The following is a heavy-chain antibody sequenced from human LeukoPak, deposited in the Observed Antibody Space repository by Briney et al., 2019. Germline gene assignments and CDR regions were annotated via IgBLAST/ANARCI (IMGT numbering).Heavy chain of an antibody. CDR1: GFTFSSYG. CDR3: PSHYFDY. CDR2: IPYDGSNK. Sequence: GGSLRLSCAASGFTFSSYGMHWVRQAPGKGLEWVAVIPYDGSNKYYADSVKGRFTISRDNSKNTLYLQMNSLRAEDTAVYYCPSHYFDYWGQGTLVTVSS. J-gene: IGHJ4*02. V-gene: IGHV3-30*03.